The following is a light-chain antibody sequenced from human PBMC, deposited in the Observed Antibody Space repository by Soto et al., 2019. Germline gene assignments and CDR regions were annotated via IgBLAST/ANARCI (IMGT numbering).Light chain of an antibody. V-gene: IGLV2-14*01. CDR2: EVS. CDR1: SSYVGGYNY. CDR3: SSYTSSSTPYV. J-gene: IGLJ1*01. Sequence: QSALTQPASVSGSPGQSITISCTGTSSYVGGYNYVSWSQQHPGKAPKLMIYEVSNRPSGVSNRFSGSKSGNTACLTISGLQAEDEGGYYCSSYTSSSTPYVFGTGTKLTVL.